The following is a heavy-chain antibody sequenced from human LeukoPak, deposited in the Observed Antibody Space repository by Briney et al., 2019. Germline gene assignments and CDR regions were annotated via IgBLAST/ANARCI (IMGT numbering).Heavy chain of an antibody. D-gene: IGHD3-22*01. CDR2: IGGDGNSI. Sequence: GGPLRLSCAASGFTFSVYDMSWIRQAPGKGLEWISYIGGDGNSINYADSVKGRFTISRDNARNSLFLQMNSLRAEDTAVYYCAKDLGRYDSSGYYSPYYFDYWGQGTLVTVSS. CDR1: GFTFSVYD. V-gene: IGHV3-11*01. CDR3: AKDLGRYDSSGYYSPYYFDY. J-gene: IGHJ4*02.